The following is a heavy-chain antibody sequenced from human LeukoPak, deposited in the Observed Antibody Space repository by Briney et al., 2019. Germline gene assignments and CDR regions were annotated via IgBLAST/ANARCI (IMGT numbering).Heavy chain of an antibody. CDR3: ARDDIVVVPAAHYYYYMDV. J-gene: IGHJ6*03. CDR2: MNPNSGNT. Sequence: ASVKVSCKASGYTFTSYDINLVRQATGQGLEWMGWMNPNSGNTGYAQKFQGRVTITRNTSISTAYMELSSLRSEDTAVYYCARDDIVVVPAAHYYYYMDVWGKGTTVTVSS. D-gene: IGHD2-2*01. CDR1: GYTFTSYD. V-gene: IGHV1-8*03.